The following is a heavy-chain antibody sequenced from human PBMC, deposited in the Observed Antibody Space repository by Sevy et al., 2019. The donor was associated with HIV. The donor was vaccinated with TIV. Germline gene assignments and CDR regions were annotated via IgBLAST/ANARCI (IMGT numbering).Heavy chain of an antibody. CDR1: GYTFTSYS. J-gene: IGHJ4*02. CDR2: INPSGGST. V-gene: IGHV1-46*01. Sequence: ASVKVSCKASGYTFTSYSIHWVRQAPGQGLEWMGIINPSGGSTTYAQMFQGRVTLTRDKSTSTVFLELSSLRSDDTAVYYCAIPGFSGCDGLDQWGQGTLVTVSS. D-gene: IGHD5-12*01. CDR3: AIPGFSGCDGLDQ.